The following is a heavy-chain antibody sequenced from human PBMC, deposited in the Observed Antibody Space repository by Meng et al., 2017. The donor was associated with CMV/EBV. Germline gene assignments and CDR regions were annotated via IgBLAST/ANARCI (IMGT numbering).Heavy chain of an antibody. D-gene: IGHD3-16*01. J-gene: IGHJ4*02. CDR1: GFTFSSYA. CDR3: ARDGANRAFDY. CDR2: ISYDGSNK. V-gene: IGHV3-30-3*01. Sequence: GESLKISCAASGFTFSSYAMHWVRQAPGKGLEWVAVISYDGSNKYYADSVKGRFTISRDNSQNTLYLQMNSLRAEDTAVYYCARDGANRAFDYWGQGTLVTVSS.